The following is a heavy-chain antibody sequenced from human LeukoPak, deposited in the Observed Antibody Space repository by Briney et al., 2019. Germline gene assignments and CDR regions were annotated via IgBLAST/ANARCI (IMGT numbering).Heavy chain of an antibody. Sequence: SETLSLTCTVSGYSISSGYFWGLIRQPPGEGLEWIGSIYHSGSTYYNPSLKSRVTISVDTSKNQFSLKLSSVTAADTAVYYCARDAEYYYGSGSYSSGIDVWGQGTTVTVSS. V-gene: IGHV4-38-2*02. CDR1: GYSISSGYF. D-gene: IGHD3-10*01. J-gene: IGHJ6*02. CDR3: ARDAEYYYGSGSYSSGIDV. CDR2: IYHSGST.